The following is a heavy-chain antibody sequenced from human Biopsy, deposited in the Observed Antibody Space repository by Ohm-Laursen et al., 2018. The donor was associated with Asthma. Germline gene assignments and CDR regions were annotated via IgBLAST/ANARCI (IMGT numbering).Heavy chain of an antibody. CDR2: TSFDGRQT. CDR3: AKERYYDFWSGYPI. V-gene: IGHV3-30*18. J-gene: IGHJ3*02. D-gene: IGHD3-3*01. CDR1: GFSFNSYG. Sequence: SLRLSCAASGFSFNSYGMHWVRQAPGKGLEWVAVTSFDGRQTYYANSVKGRFTISRDNSKNTLYLQMNSLRAEDTAVYYCAKERYYDFWSGYPIWGQGTMVTVSS.